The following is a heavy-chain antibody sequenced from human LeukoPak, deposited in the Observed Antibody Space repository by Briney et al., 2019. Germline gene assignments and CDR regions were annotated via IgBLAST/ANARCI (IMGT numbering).Heavy chain of an antibody. D-gene: IGHD6-6*01. CDR2: ISGYNGNT. CDR1: GYTFTDHY. Sequence: ASVKVSCKASGYTFTDHYMHWVRQAPGQGLEWMGWISGYNGNTNYAQKLQGRVTMTTDTSTSTAYMELRSLRSDDTAVYYCARTGSIAARLGYHYYYMDVWGKGTTDTVSS. J-gene: IGHJ6*03. V-gene: IGHV1-18*04. CDR3: ARTGSIAARLGYHYYYMDV.